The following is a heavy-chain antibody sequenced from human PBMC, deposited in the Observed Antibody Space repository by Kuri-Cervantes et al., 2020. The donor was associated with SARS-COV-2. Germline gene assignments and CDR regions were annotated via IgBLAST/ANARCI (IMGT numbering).Heavy chain of an antibody. V-gene: IGHV4-59*05. CDR3: ARGPDYYGSSGYYPI. Sequence: SEPLSLTCTVSGGSLNNYYWSWSRQSARKGLEWIGSMYYRGRTYYNPSPKSRLTISVDTSKNQFSLKQRSVTAADTVGYYCARGPDYYGSSGYYPILGQGTAVTVSS. J-gene: IGHJ6*02. CDR2: MYYRGRT. CDR1: GGSLNNYY. D-gene: IGHD3-22*01.